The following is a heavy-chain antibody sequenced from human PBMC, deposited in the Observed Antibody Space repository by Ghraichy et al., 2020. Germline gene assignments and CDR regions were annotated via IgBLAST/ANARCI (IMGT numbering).Heavy chain of an antibody. V-gene: IGHV4-4*07. CDR1: GVSISSSF. D-gene: IGHD4-17*01. CDR2: IYNNGNT. Sequence: LTCTVSGVSISSSFWSWIRQPAGKGLEYIGRIYNNGNTKYNPSLKSRVTMSVDTSKNQFSLRLSSVTAADTAVYYCARWFRDYGEYFDYWGQGILVTVSS. CDR3: ARWFRDYGEYFDY. J-gene: IGHJ4*02.